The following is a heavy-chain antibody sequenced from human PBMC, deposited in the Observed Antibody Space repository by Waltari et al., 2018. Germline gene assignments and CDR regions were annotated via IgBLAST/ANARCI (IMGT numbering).Heavy chain of an antibody. CDR3: ARLIAVAGTVDY. V-gene: IGHV3-21*01. J-gene: IGHJ4*02. CDR1: GFTFSSYS. D-gene: IGHD6-19*01. CDR2: ISSSSSYI. Sequence: EVQLVESGGGLVKPGGSLRLSCAASGFTFSSYSMNWVRQAPGKGLEWVSSISSSSSYIYYADSVKGRFTISRDNAKNSLYLQMNSLRAEDTAVYYCARLIAVAGTVDYWGQGTLVTVSS.